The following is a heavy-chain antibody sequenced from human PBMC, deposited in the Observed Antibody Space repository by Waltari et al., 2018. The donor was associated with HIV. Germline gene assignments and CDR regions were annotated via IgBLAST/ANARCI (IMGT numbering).Heavy chain of an antibody. Sequence: QVQLQQWGAGLLKPSETLSLTCAVYGGSFSGYYWTWIRQPPGKGLEWIGEINHSGSTNYNPSLKSRVTISVDTSKNQFSLKLSSVTAADTAVYYCARGDCSSTSCSYYYYYGMDVWGQGTTVTVSS. V-gene: IGHV4-34*01. CDR1: GGSFSGYY. J-gene: IGHJ6*02. CDR3: ARGDCSSTSCSYYYYYGMDV. D-gene: IGHD2-2*01. CDR2: INHSGST.